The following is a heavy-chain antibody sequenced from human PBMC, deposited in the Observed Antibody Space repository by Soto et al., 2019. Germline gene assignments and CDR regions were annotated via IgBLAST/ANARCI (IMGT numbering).Heavy chain of an antibody. CDR3: AREGRLPWFES. Sequence: QVHLQESGPGLVKPSETLSLTCAVSGDSIKTETWWSWLRQLPGTGLEWIGEIKHTGDANANPALRGGVSLSVDRTKNQFFLSLRSVSAADTAVYFCAREGRLPWFESWGQGTLVTVSS. J-gene: IGHJ5*01. CDR1: GDSIKTETW. V-gene: IGHV4-4*02. CDR2: IKHTGDA.